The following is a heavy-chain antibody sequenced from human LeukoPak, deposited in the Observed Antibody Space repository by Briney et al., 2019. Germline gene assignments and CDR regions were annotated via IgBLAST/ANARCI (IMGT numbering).Heavy chain of an antibody. D-gene: IGHD3-10*01. CDR2: INPNSGGT. J-gene: IGHJ4*02. CDR3: AREGWFGESYFDY. CDR1: GYTFTGYY. Sequence: ASVKVSCKASGYTFTGYYMHWVRQAPGQGLEWMGWINPNSGGTNYAQKFQGRVTMTRDTSISTAYMELSRLRSDDTAVCYCAREGWFGESYFDYWGQGTLVTVSS. V-gene: IGHV1-2*02.